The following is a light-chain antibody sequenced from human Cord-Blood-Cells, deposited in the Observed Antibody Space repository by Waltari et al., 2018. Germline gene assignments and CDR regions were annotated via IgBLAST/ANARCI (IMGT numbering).Light chain of an antibody. V-gene: IGLV1-47*01. CDR2: RNN. J-gene: IGLJ3*02. Sequence: QSVLTQPPSASGTPGQRVTISCSGRSSNIGSNYVYWYQQLPGTAPKLLIYRNNQRPSGVPDRFSGSKSGTSASLAISGLRSEDEADYYCAAWDDSFNWVFGGGTKLTVL. CDR1: SSNIGSNY. CDR3: AAWDDSFNWV.